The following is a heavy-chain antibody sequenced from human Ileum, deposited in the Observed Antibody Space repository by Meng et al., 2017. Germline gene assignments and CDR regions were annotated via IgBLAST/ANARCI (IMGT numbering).Heavy chain of an antibody. V-gene: IGHV4-4*02. Sequence: GPGLVEPSGTLSLTCTVPGGSISSSFYWSWVRQSPGKGLEWIGQIYLAGSPNYNPSLESRVTISVDKSKNQFSLRLTSVTAADTAIFYCVRHGGKYFDSWGQGTLVTVSS. J-gene: IGHJ4*02. CDR3: VRHGGKYFDS. CDR2: IYLAGSP. CDR1: GGSISSSFY. D-gene: IGHD2-15*01.